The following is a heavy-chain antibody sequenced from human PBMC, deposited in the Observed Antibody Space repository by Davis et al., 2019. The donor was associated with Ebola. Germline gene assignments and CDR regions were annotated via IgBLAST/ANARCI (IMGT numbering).Heavy chain of an antibody. CDR3: AREEGPGIAAAGNWFDP. CDR1: GFTFSSYE. V-gene: IGHV3-48*03. J-gene: IGHJ5*02. CDR2: ISSSGSTI. Sequence: GESLKISCAASGFTFSSYEMNWVRQAPGKGLEWVSYISSSGSTIYYADSVKGRFTISRDNAKNSLYLQMNSLRAEDTAVYYCAREEGPGIAAAGNWFDPWGQGTLVTVSS. D-gene: IGHD6-13*01.